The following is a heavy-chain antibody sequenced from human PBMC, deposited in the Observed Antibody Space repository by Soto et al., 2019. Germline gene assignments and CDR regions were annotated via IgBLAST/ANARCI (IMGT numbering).Heavy chain of an antibody. CDR1: GFTFSSYA. Sequence: EVQLLESGGGLVQPGGSLRLSCAASGFTFSSYAMSWVRQAPGKGLKWISSISGSGTNTYYADSVKGRFTISRDNSKNTMYLQMNSLRAEDTALYFCAKENTPDYGDYVDYWGQGTLVTVSS. CDR2: ISGSGTNT. D-gene: IGHD4-17*01. J-gene: IGHJ4*02. V-gene: IGHV3-23*01. CDR3: AKENTPDYGDYVDY.